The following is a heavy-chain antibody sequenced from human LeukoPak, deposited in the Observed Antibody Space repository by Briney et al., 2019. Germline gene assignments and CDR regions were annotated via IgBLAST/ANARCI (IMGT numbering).Heavy chain of an antibody. V-gene: IGHV3-30*02. CDR3: ARKSSRAAADPQYFQH. J-gene: IGHJ1*01. D-gene: IGHD6-13*01. Sequence: GGSLRLSCAASRFTFSSYGMHWVRQAPGKGLEWVAFIRYDGSNKYYADSVKGRFTISRDNSKNTLYLQMNSLRAEDTAVYYCARKSSRAAADPQYFQHWGQGTLVTVSS. CDR2: IRYDGSNK. CDR1: RFTFSSYG.